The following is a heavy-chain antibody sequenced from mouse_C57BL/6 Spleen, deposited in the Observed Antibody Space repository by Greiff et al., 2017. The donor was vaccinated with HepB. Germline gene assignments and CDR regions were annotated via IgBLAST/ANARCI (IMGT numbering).Heavy chain of an antibody. V-gene: IGHV1-9*01. D-gene: IGHD1-1*01. CDR3: ARGRFNYYGSSFLYFDV. CDR2: ILPGSGST. CDR1: GYTFTGYW. J-gene: IGHJ1*03. Sequence: LVESGAELMKPGASVKLSCKATGYTFTGYWIEWVKQRPGHGLEWIGEILPGSGSTNYNEKFKGKATFTADTSSNTAYMQLSSLTTEDSAIYYCARGRFNYYGSSFLYFDVWGTGTTVTVSS.